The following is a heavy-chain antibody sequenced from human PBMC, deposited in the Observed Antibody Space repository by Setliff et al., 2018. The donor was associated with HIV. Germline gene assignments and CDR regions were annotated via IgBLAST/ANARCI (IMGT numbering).Heavy chain of an antibody. Sequence: PSETLSLTCAVYGGSFSGYYWSWIRQPPGKGLEWIGEIDHRGSTNYNPSLKSRVTISVDTSKNQFSLNLNSVTPADTAVYYCARGLSSTASPYFYYYYMDVWGKGTTVTVSS. J-gene: IGHJ6*03. CDR3: ARGLSSTASPYFYYYYMDV. D-gene: IGHD2-2*01. CDR1: GGSFSGYY. V-gene: IGHV4-34*01. CDR2: IDHRGST.